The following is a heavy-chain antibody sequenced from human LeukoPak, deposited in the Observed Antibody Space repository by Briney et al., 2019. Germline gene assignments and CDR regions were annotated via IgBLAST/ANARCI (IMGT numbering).Heavy chain of an antibody. CDR3: AREYTTSYFDY. D-gene: IGHD1-26*01. V-gene: IGHV3-30-3*01. CDR1: GFTFSSYA. CDR2: ISYDGSNK. J-gene: IGHJ4*02. Sequence: PGRSLRLSCAASGFTFSSYAMHWVRQAPGKGLVWVAVISYDGSNKYYADSVKGRFTVSRDNSKNTLYLQMNSLRAEDTAVYYCAREYTTSYFDYWGQGTLVTVSS.